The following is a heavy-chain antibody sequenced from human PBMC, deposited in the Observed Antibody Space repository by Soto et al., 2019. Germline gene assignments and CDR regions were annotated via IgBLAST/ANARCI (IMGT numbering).Heavy chain of an antibody. J-gene: IGHJ4*02. CDR3: ARIIVAVLGYYFDY. CDR2: IYWDDDK. V-gene: IGHV2-5*02. CDR1: GFSLSSTRMA. D-gene: IGHD2-21*01. Sequence: QITLKESGPTLVKPTQTLTLTCTFSGFSLSSTRMAVGWIRQPPGKALEWLALIYWDDDKRYSPFLKSRLTITKDTSKNQVVLTISTMDAVDTARYYCARIIVAVLGYYFDYWGQETLVTFSS.